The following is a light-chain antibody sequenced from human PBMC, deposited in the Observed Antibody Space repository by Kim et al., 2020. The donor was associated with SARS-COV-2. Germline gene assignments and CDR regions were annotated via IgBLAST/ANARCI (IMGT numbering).Light chain of an antibody. V-gene: IGKV4-1*01. CDR2: WAS. Sequence: TIKCKSSQSVLYSSNNKNYLAWYQQKPGQPPKLLIYWASTRESGVPDRFSGSGSGTDFTLTINSLQAEDVAVYYCQQYYSTLTWTFGQGTKVDIK. CDR3: QQYYSTLTWT. J-gene: IGKJ1*01. CDR1: QSVLYSSNNKNY.